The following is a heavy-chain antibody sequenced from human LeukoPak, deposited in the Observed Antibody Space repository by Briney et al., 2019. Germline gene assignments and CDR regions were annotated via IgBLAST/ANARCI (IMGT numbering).Heavy chain of an antibody. CDR2: ISSSSSYI. D-gene: IGHD4-17*01. J-gene: IGHJ6*02. CDR3: ARDGGLRGARDNTVTTSYYYYGMDV. V-gene: IGHV3-21*01. CDR1: GFTFSSYS. Sequence: GGSLRLSCAASGFTFSSYSMNWVRQAPVKGLDWVSSISSSSSYIYYADSVQGRLTISRNNAKNSLYLQMNSLRAEDTAVYYCARDGGLRGARDNTVTTSYYYYGMDVWGQGTTVTVSS.